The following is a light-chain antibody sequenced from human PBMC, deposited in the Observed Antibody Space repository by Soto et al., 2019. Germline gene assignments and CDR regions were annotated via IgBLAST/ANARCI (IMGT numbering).Light chain of an antibody. V-gene: IGKV1-8*01. J-gene: IGKJ4*01. CDR2: AAS. CDR3: QQYYSYLLT. Sequence: AILLTQSPSTLSASVGDRVTITCRASQGISSYLAWYQQKPGKAPKLLIYAASTLQSGVPSRFSGSGSGTDFTLTISCLQSEDFATYYCQQYYSYLLTFGGGTKVDI. CDR1: QGISSY.